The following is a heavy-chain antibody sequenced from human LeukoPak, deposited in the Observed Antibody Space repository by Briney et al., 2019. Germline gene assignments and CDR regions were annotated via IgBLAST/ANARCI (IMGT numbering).Heavy chain of an antibody. CDR2: IRYDGSNK. CDR1: GFTFSSYG. CDR3: AKGTGDRGVHRHYYYMDV. J-gene: IGHJ6*03. V-gene: IGHV3-30*02. D-gene: IGHD3-10*01. Sequence: GGSLRLSCAASGFTFSSYGMHWVRQAPGKGLEWVAFIRYDGSNKYYADSVKGRFTISRDNSKNTLYLQMNSLRAEDTAVYYCAKGTGDRGVHRHYYYMDVWGKGTTVTISS.